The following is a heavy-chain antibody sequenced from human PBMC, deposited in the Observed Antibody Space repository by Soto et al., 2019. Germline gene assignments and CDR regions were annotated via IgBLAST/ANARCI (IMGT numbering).Heavy chain of an antibody. D-gene: IGHD6-13*01. CDR3: ARRAAAGTRWFDP. Sequence: PSETLSLTCTVSGGSISSYYWSWIRQPPGKGLEWIGYIYYSGSTNYNPSLKSRVTISVDTSKNQFSLKLSSVTAADTAVYYCARRAAAGTRWFDPWGQGTLVTVSS. CDR2: IYYSGST. J-gene: IGHJ5*02. V-gene: IGHV4-59*08. CDR1: GGSISSYY.